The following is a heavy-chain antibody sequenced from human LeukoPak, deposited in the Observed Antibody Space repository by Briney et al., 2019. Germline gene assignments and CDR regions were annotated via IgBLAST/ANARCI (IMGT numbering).Heavy chain of an antibody. CDR2: IYSGGST. Sequence: GGSLRLSRAASGFTVSSNYMSWVRQAPGKGLEWVSVIYSGGSTYYADSVEGRFTISRDNSKNTLYLQMNSLRAEDTAVYYCARANNYYDSSGPHMDVWGKGTTVTVSS. J-gene: IGHJ6*03. CDR1: GFTVSSNY. V-gene: IGHV3-53*01. D-gene: IGHD3-22*01. CDR3: ARANNYYDSSGPHMDV.